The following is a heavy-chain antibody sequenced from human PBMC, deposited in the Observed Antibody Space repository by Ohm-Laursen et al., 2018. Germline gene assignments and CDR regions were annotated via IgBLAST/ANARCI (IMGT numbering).Heavy chain of an antibody. CDR2: INTDGRST. CDR3: AREDWYYLDS. D-gene: IGHD3/OR15-3a*01. V-gene: IGHV3-74*01. CDR1: GFTFSSCW. J-gene: IGHJ4*02. Sequence: SLRLSCTASGFTFSSCWMHWVRQAPGKGLVWVSRINTDGRSTHYADSVKGRFTISRDNAKNTLFLQMNSLRAEDTAVYYCAREDWYYLDSWGQGTLVTVSS.